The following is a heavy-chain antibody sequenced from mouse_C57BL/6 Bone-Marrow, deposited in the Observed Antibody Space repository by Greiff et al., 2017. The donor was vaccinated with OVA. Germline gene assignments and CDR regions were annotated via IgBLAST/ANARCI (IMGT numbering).Heavy chain of an antibody. CDR2: INPNYGTT. CDR3: AKGENGSLYYFDY. J-gene: IGHJ2*01. Sequence: EVQLQQSGPELVKPGASVKISCKASGYSFTDYNMNWVKQRNGKSLEWIGVINPNYGTTSYNQKFKGKATLTVDQSSSTDYMQLNSLTSEDSAVDYCAKGENGSLYYFDYWGQGTTLTVSS. V-gene: IGHV1-39*01. D-gene: IGHD2-2*01. CDR1: GYSFTDYN.